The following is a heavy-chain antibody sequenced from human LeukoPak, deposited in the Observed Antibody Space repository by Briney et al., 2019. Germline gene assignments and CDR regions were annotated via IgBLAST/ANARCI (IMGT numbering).Heavy chain of an antibody. CDR2: ISFDGSDK. V-gene: IGHV3-30*03. D-gene: IGHD7-27*01. Sequence: GGSLRLSCAASGFTVSSNYMSWVRQAPGKGLEWVAVISFDGSDKYFADSVKGRFTISRDNSKNTPYLQMNSLRAEDTAVYYCARTPRLGIVDHWGQGTLVTVSS. J-gene: IGHJ5*02. CDR3: ARTPRLGIVDH. CDR1: GFTVSSNY.